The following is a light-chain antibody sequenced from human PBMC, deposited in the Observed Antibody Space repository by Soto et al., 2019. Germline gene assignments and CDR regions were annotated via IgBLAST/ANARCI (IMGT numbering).Light chain of an antibody. Sequence: IQMARPPSSLSASVGQSVRVTCSASQGIRSNLSWYQQKPGKAPKRLIYAASSLESGVPSRFSGSGSGTEFTLTINSLQPEDFATYYCLQRNNYPWTFGQGTKVDIK. J-gene: IGKJ1*01. V-gene: IGKV1-17*01. CDR3: LQRNNYPWT. CDR1: QGIRSN. CDR2: AAS.